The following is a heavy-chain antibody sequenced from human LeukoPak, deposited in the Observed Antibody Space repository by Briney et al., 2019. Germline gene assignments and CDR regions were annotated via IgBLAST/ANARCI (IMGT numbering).Heavy chain of an antibody. J-gene: IGHJ6*02. V-gene: IGHV4-61*01. CDR2: IYYSGST. CDR3: ARGPPYYDFWSGYQDGMDV. D-gene: IGHD3-3*01. Sequence: SETLSLTCTVSGGSVSSGSYYWSWIRQPPGKGLEWIGYIYYSGSTNYNPSLKSRVTISVDTSKNQFSLKLSSVTAADTAVYYCARGPPYYDFWSGYQDGMDVWGQGTTVTVSS. CDR1: GGSVSSGSYY.